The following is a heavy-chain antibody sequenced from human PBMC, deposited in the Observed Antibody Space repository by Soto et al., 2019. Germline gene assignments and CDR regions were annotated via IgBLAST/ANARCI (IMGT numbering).Heavy chain of an antibody. CDR2: IIPLFGTP. CDR3: ARDGTIQMANFAC. CDR1: GGPFSSYG. Sequence: QVLLMQSGAEVKKPGSSVKVSCTSSGGPFSSYGISWVRQVPGQGLEWLGGIIPLFGTPSYARKFQDRLTISADESTTTAYMELSSLTSEDTAMYFCARDGTIQMANFACWGQGTLVNVSS. J-gene: IGHJ4*02. V-gene: IGHV1-69*01. D-gene: IGHD1-1*01.